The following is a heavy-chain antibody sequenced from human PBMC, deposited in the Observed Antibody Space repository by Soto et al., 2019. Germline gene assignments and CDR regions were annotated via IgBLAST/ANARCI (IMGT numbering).Heavy chain of an antibody. CDR1: GFIFSDYY. CDR3: ARENYYKMDV. Sequence: QVQLVESGGGLVKPGGSLRLSCAASGFIFSDYYTTWISQSPGKGLEWISYISNSGITNYADSVKGRFTISRDNAKNSLYLQMDSLRAEDTAVYYCARENYYKMDVWGQGTTVTVSS. CDR2: ISNSGIT. V-gene: IGHV3-11*05. J-gene: IGHJ6*02.